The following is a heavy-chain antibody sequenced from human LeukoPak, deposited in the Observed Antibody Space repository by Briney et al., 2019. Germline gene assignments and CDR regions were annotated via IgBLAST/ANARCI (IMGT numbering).Heavy chain of an antibody. Sequence: GGSLRLSCAGSGFTFSSHGMDWVRQAPGKGLVWVSRINSEGSSTSYADSVKGRFTISRDNAKNTLYLQMSSLRAEDTAVYYCARDYDRYYMDVWGKGTTVTVSS. CDR2: INSEGSST. V-gene: IGHV3-74*01. D-gene: IGHD3-3*01. CDR1: GFTFSSHG. J-gene: IGHJ6*03. CDR3: ARDYDRYYMDV.